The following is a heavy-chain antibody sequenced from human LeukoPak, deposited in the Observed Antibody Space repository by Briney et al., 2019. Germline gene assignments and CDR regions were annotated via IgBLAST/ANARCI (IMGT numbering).Heavy chain of an antibody. Sequence: SVKVSCKASGFTFTSSAVQWVRQARGQRLEWIGWIVVGSGNTNYAQKFQERVTITRDMSTSTAYMELSSLRSEDTAVYYCARGVSGWDTAMVAYYYYGMDVWGQGTTVTVSS. J-gene: IGHJ6*02. V-gene: IGHV1-58*01. D-gene: IGHD5-18*01. CDR2: IVVGSGNT. CDR3: ARGVSGWDTAMVAYYYYGMDV. CDR1: GFTFTSSA.